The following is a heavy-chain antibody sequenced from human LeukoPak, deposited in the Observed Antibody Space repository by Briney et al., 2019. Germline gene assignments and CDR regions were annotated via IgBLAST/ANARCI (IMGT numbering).Heavy chain of an antibody. CDR2: IYTSGST. Sequence: SETLSLTCTVSSGSISSYYWSWIRQPAGKGLEWIGRIYTSGSTNYNPSLKSRVTMSVDTSKNQFSLKLSSVTAADTAVYYCARDGIAAAGTGFDPWGQGTLVTVSS. J-gene: IGHJ5*02. CDR3: ARDGIAAAGTGFDP. V-gene: IGHV4-4*07. D-gene: IGHD6-13*01. CDR1: SGSISSYY.